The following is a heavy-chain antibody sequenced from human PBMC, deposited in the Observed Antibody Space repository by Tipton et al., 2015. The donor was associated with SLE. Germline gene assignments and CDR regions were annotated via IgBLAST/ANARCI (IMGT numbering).Heavy chain of an antibody. CDR2: INHSGST. Sequence: TLSLTCTVSGGSVSSGSYYWSWIRQPPGKGLEWIGEINHSGSTNYNPSLKSRVTISVDTSKNQFSLKLSSVTAADTAVYYCAREGEVAGFDPWGQGTLVTVSS. V-gene: IGHV4-61*01. D-gene: IGHD2-15*01. CDR3: AREGEVAGFDP. J-gene: IGHJ5*02. CDR1: GGSVSSGSYY.